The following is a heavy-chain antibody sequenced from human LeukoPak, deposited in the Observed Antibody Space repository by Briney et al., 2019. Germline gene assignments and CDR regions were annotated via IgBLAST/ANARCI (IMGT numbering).Heavy chain of an antibody. D-gene: IGHD5-18*01. CDR3: ARGWDTAIVTVH. CDR2: IYYSGST. CDR1: VGSISCSSYY. V-gene: IGHV4-39*07. J-gene: IGHJ4*02. Sequence: SETLSLTCIVSVGSISCSSYYWGWIRQPPGKGLEWIGCIYYSGSTFYNPSLKSRVTISVDTSKNQFSLKLSSVTAADTAVYYCARGWDTAIVTVHWGQGTLVTVSS.